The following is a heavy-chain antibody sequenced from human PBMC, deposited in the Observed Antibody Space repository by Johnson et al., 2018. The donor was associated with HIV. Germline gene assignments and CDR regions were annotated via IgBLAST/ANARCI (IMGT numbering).Heavy chain of an antibody. D-gene: IGHD3-22*01. J-gene: IGHJ3*02. Sequence: VQLVESGGGLVQPGRSLRLSCAASGFTFDDYAMHWVRQAPGKGLEWVSGISWNSGSIGYADSVKGRFTISRDNAKNSLYLQMNSLRAEDTALYYCAKVGNYYDISGYYYSTTRGAFDIWGQGTMVTVSA. CDR1: GFTFDDYA. V-gene: IGHV3-9*01. CDR2: ISWNSGSI. CDR3: AKVGNYYDISGYYYSTTRGAFDI.